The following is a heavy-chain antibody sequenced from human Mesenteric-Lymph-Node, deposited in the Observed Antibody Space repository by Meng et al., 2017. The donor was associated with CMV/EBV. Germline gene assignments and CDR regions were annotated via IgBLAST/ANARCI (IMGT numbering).Heavy chain of an antibody. CDR2: ISSSSSYI. CDR3: AKDSGVETYYLDY. V-gene: IGHV3-21*01. D-gene: IGHD3-3*01. Sequence: GGSLRLSCAASGFTFSSYSMNWVRQAPGKGLEWVSSISSSSSYIYYADSVKGRFTISRDNAKNSLYLQMNSLRPEDTALYFCAKDSGVETYYLDYWGQGTLVTVSS. CDR1: GFTFSSYS. J-gene: IGHJ4*02.